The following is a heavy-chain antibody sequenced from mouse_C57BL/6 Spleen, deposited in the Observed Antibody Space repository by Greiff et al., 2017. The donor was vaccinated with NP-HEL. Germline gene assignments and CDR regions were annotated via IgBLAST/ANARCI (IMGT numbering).Heavy chain of an antibody. CDR3: ARWILRSYFDY. J-gene: IGHJ2*01. CDR1: GFTFSDYY. D-gene: IGHD1-1*01. CDR2: INYDGSST. Sequence: EVMLVESEGGLVQPGSSMKLSCTASGFTFSDYYMAWVRQVPEKGLEWVANINYDGSSTYYLDSLKSRFIISRDNAKNILYLQMSSLKSEDTATYYCARWILRSYFDYWGQGTTLTVSS. V-gene: IGHV5-16*01.